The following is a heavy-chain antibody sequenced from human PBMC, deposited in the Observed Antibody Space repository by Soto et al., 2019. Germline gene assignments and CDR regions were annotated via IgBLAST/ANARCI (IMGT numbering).Heavy chain of an antibody. Sequence: QVQLQQWGAGLLKPSETLSLTCAVYGGSFSGYYWSWIRQPPVKGLEWIGEINNSGSTNYNPSLNSRVTISVDTSKTQCSLKLSSVTAADTAVYYCARVGRVTTRRTYDAFDIWGQGTMVTVSS. D-gene: IGHD4-17*01. V-gene: IGHV4-34*01. CDR2: INNSGST. CDR1: GGSFSGYY. CDR3: ARVGRVTTRRTYDAFDI. J-gene: IGHJ3*02.